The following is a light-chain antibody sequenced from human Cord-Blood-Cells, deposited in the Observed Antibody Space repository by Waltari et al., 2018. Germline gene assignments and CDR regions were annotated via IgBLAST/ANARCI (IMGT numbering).Light chain of an antibody. CDR1: QSISSW. Sequence: DIQMTKSPSTLSASVGDRVTITCRASQSISSWLAWYQQKPGKAPTLLIYDASSLESGVPSRCSGSGSGTEFTLTISSLQPDEFATYYCQQYNSYSWTFGQGTKVEIK. CDR3: QQYNSYSWT. V-gene: IGKV1-5*01. J-gene: IGKJ1*01. CDR2: DAS.